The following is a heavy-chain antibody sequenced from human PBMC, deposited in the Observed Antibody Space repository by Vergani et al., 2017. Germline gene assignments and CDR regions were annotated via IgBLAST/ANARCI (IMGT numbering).Heavy chain of an antibody. D-gene: IGHD3-10*02. Sequence: QVQLQQWGAGLLKHSETLSLTCAVYGGSFSGYYWSWIRQPPGKGLEWMGEINHSGRTNYNPSLKSRVTISVDTSKNQVSRKLSSVTAADTAVYYCARGQGRECSGWFDPWGQGTLVTVSS. J-gene: IGHJ5*02. CDR3: ARGQGRECSGWFDP. CDR2: INHSGRT. V-gene: IGHV4-34*01. CDR1: GGSFSGYY.